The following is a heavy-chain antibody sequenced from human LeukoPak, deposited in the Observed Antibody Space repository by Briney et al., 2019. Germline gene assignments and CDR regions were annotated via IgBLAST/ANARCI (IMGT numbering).Heavy chain of an antibody. D-gene: IGHD2-2*01. V-gene: IGHV4-4*09. J-gene: IGHJ6*02. Sequence: PSETLSLTCTVPGGPISSYYWSWIRQPPGKGLESIGYIYTSGSTYYNPSLKSRVTISVDTSKNQFSLKLSSVTAADTAVYYCARDRVVPAAYYYYYYGMDVWGQGTTVTVSS. CDR1: GGPISSYY. CDR3: ARDRVVPAAYYYYYYGMDV. CDR2: IYTSGST.